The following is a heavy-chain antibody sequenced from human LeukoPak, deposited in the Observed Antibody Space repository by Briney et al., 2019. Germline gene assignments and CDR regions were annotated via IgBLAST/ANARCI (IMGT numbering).Heavy chain of an antibody. V-gene: IGHV4-34*01. Sequence: SETLSLTCAVYGGSFSGYYWSRIRQPPGKGLEWIGEINHSGSTNYNPSLKSRVTISVETSNNQCSLKLSSVTAAVTAVYYCAIGNSDELWSGSPLYYWGQGALVSVSS. CDR2: INHSGST. CDR3: AIGNSDELWSGSPLYY. CDR1: GGSFSGYY. J-gene: IGHJ4*02. D-gene: IGHD3-3*01.